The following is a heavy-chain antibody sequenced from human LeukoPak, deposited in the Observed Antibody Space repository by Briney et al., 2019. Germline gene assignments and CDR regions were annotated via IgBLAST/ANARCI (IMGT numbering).Heavy chain of an antibody. V-gene: IGHV3-23*01. CDR1: GFTFRSHG. Sequence: GGSLRLSCLGSGFTFRSHGMSWVRQAPEKGLEFVSGIYENGGTTYYADSVKGRFSISRDNSKNTLYLQMDSLRGEDTAVYYCAKDFRIGYSAHFDYWGQGALVTVSS. CDR2: IYENGGTT. CDR3: AKDFRIGYSAHFDY. J-gene: IGHJ4*02. D-gene: IGHD2-21*01.